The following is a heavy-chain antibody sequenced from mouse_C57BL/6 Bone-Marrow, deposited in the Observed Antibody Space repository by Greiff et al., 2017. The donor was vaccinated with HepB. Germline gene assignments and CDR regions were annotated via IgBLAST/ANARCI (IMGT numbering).Heavy chain of an antibody. V-gene: IGHV1-69*01. Sequence: VQLQQPGAELVMPGASVKLSCKASGYTFTSYWMHWVKQRPGQGLEWIGEIDPSDSYTNYNQKFKGKSTLTVDKSSSTAYMQLSSLTSEDSAVYYCARGGGGPDYWGQGTTLTVSS. CDR2: IDPSDSYT. CDR1: GYTFTSYW. J-gene: IGHJ2*01. CDR3: ARGGGGPDY.